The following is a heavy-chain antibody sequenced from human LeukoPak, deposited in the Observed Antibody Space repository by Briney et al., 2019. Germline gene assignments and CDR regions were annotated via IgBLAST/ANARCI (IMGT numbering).Heavy chain of an antibody. J-gene: IGHJ5*02. Sequence: ASVKVSCKASGGTFSSYAISWVRQAPGQGLEWMGGIIPIFGTANYAQKFQGRVTITTDESTSTAYMELSSLRSEDTAVYYCARAEWELLSWFDPWGQGTLVTVSS. D-gene: IGHD1-26*01. V-gene: IGHV1-69*05. CDR3: ARAEWELLSWFDP. CDR2: IIPIFGTA. CDR1: GGTFSSYA.